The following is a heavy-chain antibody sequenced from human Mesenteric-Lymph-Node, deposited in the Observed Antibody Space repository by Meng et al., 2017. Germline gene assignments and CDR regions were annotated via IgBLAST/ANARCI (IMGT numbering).Heavy chain of an antibody. CDR1: GGTFSSYA. CDR3: ARASSRAITIFGVDDAFDI. Sequence: SVQVSCRASGGTFSSYAISWVRQAPGQGLEWMGWITPIFGTANYAQKFQGRVTITADESTSTAYMELSSLRSEDAAVYYCARASSRAITIFGVDDAFDIWGQGTMVTVSS. CDR2: ITPIFGTA. J-gene: IGHJ3*02. V-gene: IGHV1-69*13. D-gene: IGHD3-3*01.